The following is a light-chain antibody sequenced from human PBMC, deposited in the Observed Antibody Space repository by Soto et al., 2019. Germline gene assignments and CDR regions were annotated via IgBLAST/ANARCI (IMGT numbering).Light chain of an antibody. Sequence: DIQLTQSPSFLSASVGDRVTITCRASQGISSYLAWYQQKPGKAPKLLNYAASTLQNGVPSRFIGSGSGTEFTLTISSLQPEDFATYYCQQLHSFDQGTKLEIK. CDR3: QQLHS. CDR1: QGISSY. J-gene: IGKJ2*01. CDR2: AAS. V-gene: IGKV1-9*01.